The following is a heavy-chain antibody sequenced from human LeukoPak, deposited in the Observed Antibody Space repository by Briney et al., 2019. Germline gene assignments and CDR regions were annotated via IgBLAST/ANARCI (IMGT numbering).Heavy chain of an antibody. D-gene: IGHD6-19*01. Sequence: PGGSLRLSCAASGFTFSSYWMSWVRQAPGKGLEWVANIKQDGSEKYYVDSVKGRFTISRDNAKNSLYLQMNSLRAEDTAEYYCATRSSYSSGWYAGYFDLWGRGTLVTVSS. CDR3: ATRSSYSSGWYAGYFDL. CDR2: IKQDGSEK. V-gene: IGHV3-7*01. CDR1: GFTFSSYW. J-gene: IGHJ2*01.